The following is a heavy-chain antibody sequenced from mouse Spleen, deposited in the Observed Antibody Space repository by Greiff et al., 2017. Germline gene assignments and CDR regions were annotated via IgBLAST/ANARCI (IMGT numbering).Heavy chain of an antibody. V-gene: IGHV1-81*01. CDR3: ARPFITTALDV. CDR2: IYPRSGNT. Sequence: VQRVESGAELARPGASVKLSCKASGYTFTSYGISWVKQRTGQGLEWIGEIYPRSGNTYYNEKFKGKATLTADKSSTTAYMELRSLTSEDSAVYFCARPFITTALDVWGAGTTVTVSS. J-gene: IGHJ1*01. D-gene: IGHD1-2*01. CDR1: GYTFTSYG.